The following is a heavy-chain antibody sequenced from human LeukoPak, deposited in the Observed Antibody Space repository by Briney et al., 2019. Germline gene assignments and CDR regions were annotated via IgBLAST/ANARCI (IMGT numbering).Heavy chain of an antibody. J-gene: IGHJ4*02. CDR3: ARSGREATEIDY. Sequence: PGGSLRLSCAASGFTFSDYFMSWVRQAPGKGLEWLSYINGRGTYIDYAESLKGRITISRDNAQNSLYLQMNSLRAEDTAVYYCARSGREATEIDYWGQGTLVTVFS. CDR2: INGRGTYI. CDR1: GFTFSDYF. V-gene: IGHV3-11*06. D-gene: IGHD1-1*01.